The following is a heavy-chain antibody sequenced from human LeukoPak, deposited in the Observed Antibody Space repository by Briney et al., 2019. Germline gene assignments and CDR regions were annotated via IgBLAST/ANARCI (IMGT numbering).Heavy chain of an antibody. V-gene: IGHV4-34*01. CDR1: GGSISSYY. CDR2: INHSGST. D-gene: IGHD1-14*01. Sequence: SETLSPTCTVSGGSISSYYWSWIRQPPGKGLEWIGEINHSGSTNYNPSLKSRVTISVDTSKNQFSLKLSSVTAADTAVYYCARQSPDAFDIWGQGTMVTVSS. J-gene: IGHJ3*02. CDR3: ARQSPDAFDI.